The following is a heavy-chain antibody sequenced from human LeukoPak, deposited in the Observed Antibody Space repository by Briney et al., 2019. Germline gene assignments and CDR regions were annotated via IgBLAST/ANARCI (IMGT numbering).Heavy chain of an antibody. Sequence: SETLSLTCAVSSYSISSGSYWGWIRQSPGKGLEWVGSIFHSGNSYYNPSLKSRLTMSVDTSKNQFSLKLTSVTAADTALYYCARVTYVDDMLYQYFDYWGQGILVSVSS. CDR3: ARVTYVDDMLYQYFDY. V-gene: IGHV4-38-2*01. CDR1: SYSISSGSY. D-gene: IGHD4-17*01. J-gene: IGHJ4*02. CDR2: IFHSGNS.